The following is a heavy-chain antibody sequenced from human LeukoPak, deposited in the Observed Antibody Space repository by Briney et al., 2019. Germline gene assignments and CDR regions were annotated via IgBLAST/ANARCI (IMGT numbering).Heavy chain of an antibody. J-gene: IGHJ4*02. CDR3: ARVPGYDSSGYFDY. V-gene: IGHV3-30-3*01. CDR1: GFTFSSYA. CDR2: ISYDGSNK. D-gene: IGHD3-22*01. Sequence: GGSLRLSCAASGFTFSSYAMHWVRQAPGKGLEWVAVISYDGSNKYYADSVKGRFTISRDNSKNTLYLQMNSLRAEDTAVYYCARVPGYDSSGYFDYWGQGTLITVSS.